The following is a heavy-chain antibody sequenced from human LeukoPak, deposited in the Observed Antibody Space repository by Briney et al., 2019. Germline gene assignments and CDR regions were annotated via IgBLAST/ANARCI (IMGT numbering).Heavy chain of an antibody. CDR2: LSYSGST. J-gene: IGHJ3*02. D-gene: IGHD3-22*01. CDR3: ARSAYYYDVDI. CDR1: GGSISSYY. V-gene: IGHV4-59*08. Sequence: PSETLSLTCTVSGGSISSYYWSWIRQPPGKGLDWIGYLSYSGSTNYNPSLKSRVTISIDTSKNQFSLKLSSVTAADTALYYCARSAYYYDVDIWGQGTMVTVSS.